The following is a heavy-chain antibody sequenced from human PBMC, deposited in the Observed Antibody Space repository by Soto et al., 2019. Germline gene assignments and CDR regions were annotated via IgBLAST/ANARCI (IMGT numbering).Heavy chain of an antibody. CDR1: GGSFSGYY. CDR2: INHSGST. D-gene: IGHD2-15*01. V-gene: IGHV4-34*01. CDR3: ARLREGVVAATSYYFDY. Sequence: PSETLSLTCAVYGGSFSGYYWSWIRQPPGKGLEWIGEINHSGSTNYNPSLKSRVTISVDTSKNQFSLKLSSVTAADTAVYYCARLREGVVAATSYYFDYWGQGTLVTVS. J-gene: IGHJ4*02.